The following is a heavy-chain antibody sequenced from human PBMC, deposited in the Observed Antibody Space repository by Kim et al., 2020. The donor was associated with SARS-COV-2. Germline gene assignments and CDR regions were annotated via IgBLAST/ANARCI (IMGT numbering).Heavy chain of an antibody. D-gene: IGHD5-18*01. Sequence: SVKVSCKASGGTFSSYAISWVRQAPGQGLEWMGGIIPIFGTANYAQKFQGRVTITADESTSTAYMELSSLRSEDTAVYYCARPSHDGYSYGRREDYYGMDVWGQGTTVTVSS. CDR3: ARPSHDGYSYGRREDYYGMDV. V-gene: IGHV1-69*13. J-gene: IGHJ6*02. CDR2: IIPIFGTA. CDR1: GGTFSSYA.